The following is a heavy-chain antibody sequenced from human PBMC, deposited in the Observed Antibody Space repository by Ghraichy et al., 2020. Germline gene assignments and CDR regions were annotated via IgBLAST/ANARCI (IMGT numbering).Heavy chain of an antibody. D-gene: IGHD6-13*01. V-gene: IGHV3-21*01. J-gene: IGHJ6*02. CDR1: GFTFSSYS. CDR2: ISSSSSYI. CDR3: ARDRVVRGIAAAGTYYYGMDV. Sequence: LSLTCAASGFTFSSYSMNWVRQAPGKGLEWVSSISSSSSYIYYADSVKGRFTISRDNAKNSLYLQMNSLRAEDTAVYYCARDRVVRGIAAAGTYYYGMDVWGQGTTVTVSS.